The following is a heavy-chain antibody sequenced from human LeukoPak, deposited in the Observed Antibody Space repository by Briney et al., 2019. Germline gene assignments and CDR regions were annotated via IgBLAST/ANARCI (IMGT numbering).Heavy chain of an antibody. D-gene: IGHD6-13*01. CDR1: GYSFTSYW. V-gene: IGHV5-51*01. Sequence: GESLKISCKGSGYSFTSYWIGWVRQMPGKGLEWMGIIYPDDSDTRYSPSFQGQVTILADKSISTAYLQWSSLRASDTAMYYCARLEAAAGYNWFDPWGQGTLVTVSS. CDR3: ARLEAAAGYNWFDP. CDR2: IYPDDSDT. J-gene: IGHJ5*02.